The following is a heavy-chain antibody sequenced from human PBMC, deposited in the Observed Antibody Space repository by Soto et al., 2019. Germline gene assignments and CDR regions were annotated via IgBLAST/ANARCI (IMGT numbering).Heavy chain of an antibody. CDR3: ARKPAVKYCSGGSCSFSAFDI. V-gene: IGHV3-66*01. Sequence: GGSLRLSCAASGFTVSSNYMSWVRQAPGKGLEWVSVIYSGGSTYYADSVKGRFTISRDNSKNTLYLQMNSLRAEDTAVYYCARKPAVKYCSGGSCSFSAFDIWGQGTMVTVSS. D-gene: IGHD2-15*01. CDR2: IYSGGST. CDR1: GFTVSSNY. J-gene: IGHJ3*02.